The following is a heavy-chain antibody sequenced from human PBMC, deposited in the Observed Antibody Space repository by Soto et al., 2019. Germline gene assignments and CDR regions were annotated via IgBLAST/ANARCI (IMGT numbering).Heavy chain of an antibody. J-gene: IGHJ4*02. CDR3: AKGRPGVAAAPDY. V-gene: IGHV3-23*01. Sequence: GGSLRLSCAASGFTFSDYAMAWVRQAPGKGLEWVSSASGSGSGTYYADSVKGRFTISRDNSKNTLFLHMTNLRAGDTALYFCAKGRPGVAAAPDYWGQGTLVTVSS. CDR1: GFTFSDYA. CDR2: ASGSGSGT. D-gene: IGHD2-21*01.